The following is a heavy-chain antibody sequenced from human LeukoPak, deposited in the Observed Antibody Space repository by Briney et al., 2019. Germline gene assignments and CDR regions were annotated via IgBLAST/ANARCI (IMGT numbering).Heavy chain of an antibody. CDR2: TRNKANSYTT. J-gene: IGHJ4*02. CDR3: ARPSFSTSSGNPSDY. Sequence: GSLRLSCAASGFTFSDQYMDWVRPAPGKGLEWVGRTRNKANSYTTEYAASVEGRFTISRDDSKNSLYLQMNSLKTEDTAVYYCARPSFSTSSGNPSDYWGQGTLVTVSS. D-gene: IGHD3-10*01. V-gene: IGHV3-72*01. CDR1: GFTFSDQY.